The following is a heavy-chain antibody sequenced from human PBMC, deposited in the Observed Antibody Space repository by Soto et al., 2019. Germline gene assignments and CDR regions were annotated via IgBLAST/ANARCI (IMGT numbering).Heavy chain of an antibody. CDR3: ARGRYSGSENWFDP. CDR2: IYPGDSDT. J-gene: IGHJ5*02. Sequence: GESLRTSCKGSGDSFTSYWIVWVLQMPGKGLEWMGIIYPGDSDTRYSPSFQGQVTISADKSISTAYLQWSSLKASDTAMYYCARGRYSGSENWFDPWGQGTMVTVSS. CDR1: GDSFTSYW. D-gene: IGHD1-26*01. V-gene: IGHV5-51*01.